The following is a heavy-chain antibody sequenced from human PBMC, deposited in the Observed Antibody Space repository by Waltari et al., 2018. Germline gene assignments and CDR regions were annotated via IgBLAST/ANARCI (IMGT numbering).Heavy chain of an antibody. CDR3: ARRSFFSGNAAFDI. CDR2: CYPADSDT. Sequence: EVQLVQSGAEVKKPGESLKISCKGSGYSFNNYWIGWVRQMPGKGLEWMGVCYPADSDTRSSPSFQGQVTMSADKSISTAYLEWSTLKASDTAMYYCARRSFFSGNAAFDIWGPGTMVTVSS. J-gene: IGHJ3*02. D-gene: IGHD5-12*01. CDR1: GYSFNNYW. V-gene: IGHV5-51*01.